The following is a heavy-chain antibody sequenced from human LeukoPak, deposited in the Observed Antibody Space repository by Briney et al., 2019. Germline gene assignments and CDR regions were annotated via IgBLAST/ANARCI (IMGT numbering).Heavy chain of an antibody. CDR1: GYTFTGYY. V-gene: IGHV1-2*02. CDR3: AVEGDRSDAFDI. D-gene: IGHD3-16*01. CDR2: INPNSGGT. Sequence: VASVKVSCTASGYTFTGYYMHWVRQAPGQGLEWMGWINPNSGGTNYAQKFQGRVTMTRDTSIGTAYMELSRLRSDDTAVYYCAVEGDRSDAFDIWGQGTMVTVSS. J-gene: IGHJ3*02.